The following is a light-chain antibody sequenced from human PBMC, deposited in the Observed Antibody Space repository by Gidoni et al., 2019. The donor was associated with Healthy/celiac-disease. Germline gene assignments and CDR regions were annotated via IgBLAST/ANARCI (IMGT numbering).Light chain of an antibody. CDR3: MQSIQLPFT. V-gene: IGKV2D-29*01. Sequence: DIVLTQTPLSLSVTPGQPASISCKSSQSLLHSDGTNYLYWYLQKPGQPPQLLIYEVSNRFARVPERFSGGGSRKDFTLKISREEAEDVGVYYCMQSIQLPFTFGGGTKVEIK. J-gene: IGKJ4*01. CDR2: EVS. CDR1: QSLLHSDGTNY.